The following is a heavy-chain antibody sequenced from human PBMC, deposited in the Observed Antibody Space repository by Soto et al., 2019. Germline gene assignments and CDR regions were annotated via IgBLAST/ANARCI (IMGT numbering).Heavy chain of an antibody. D-gene: IGHD6-13*01. CDR2: FDLENGET. CDR3: GIEDRRSNLFDH. V-gene: IGHV1-24*01. CDR1: GYTLTELS. J-gene: IGHJ4*02. Sequence: ASVKVSCQVSGYTLTELSIHWVRQAPGDGLEWMGGFDLENGETIYAQRVTGRVTMTEESSADTPYMELISLSSENTVVDYCGIEDRRSNLFDHWHQGSKETVAS.